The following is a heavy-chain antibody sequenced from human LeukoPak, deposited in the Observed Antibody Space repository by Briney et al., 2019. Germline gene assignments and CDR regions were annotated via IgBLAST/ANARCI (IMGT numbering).Heavy chain of an antibody. CDR3: ARGGSIFGVDLRFDH. V-gene: IGHV3-66*02. CDR1: GFTVSSNY. J-gene: IGHJ5*02. Sequence: QPGGSLRLTCAASGFTVSSNYMSWVRQAPGKGLEWVSDIYSGGSTYYADSVKGRFTISRENSKNKLYLQMNSLRAEDTAVYYCARGGSIFGVDLRFDHWGQGTLVTVSS. D-gene: IGHD3-3*01. CDR2: IYSGGST.